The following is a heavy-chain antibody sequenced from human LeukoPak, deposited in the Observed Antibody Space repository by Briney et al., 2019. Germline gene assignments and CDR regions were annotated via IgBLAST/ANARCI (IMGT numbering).Heavy chain of an antibody. CDR1: GFTFSSYG. V-gene: IGHV3-66*01. Sequence: PGGSLRLSCAASGFTFSSYGMSWVRQAPGKGLEWASTIYSGGSTHYADSVQGRFTISRDNSKNTLYLQMNSLRAEDTAVYYCARGGALNYMDVWGKGTTVTVSS. CDR2: IYSGGST. J-gene: IGHJ6*03. CDR3: ARGGALNYMDV.